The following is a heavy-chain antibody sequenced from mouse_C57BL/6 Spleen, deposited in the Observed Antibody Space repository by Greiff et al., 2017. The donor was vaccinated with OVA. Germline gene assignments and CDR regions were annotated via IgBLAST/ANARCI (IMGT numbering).Heavy chain of an antibody. CDR2: IRNKANGYTT. J-gene: IGHJ1*03. V-gene: IGHV7-3*01. CDR3: ARYHYGSSSWYFDV. CDR1: GFTFTDYY. Sequence: EVKLMESGGGLVQPGGSLSLSCAASGFTFTDYYMSWVRQPPGKALEWLGFIRNKANGYTTEYTASVKGRFTISRDNSQSILYLQMNALRAEDSATYYCARYHYGSSSWYFDVWGTGTTVTVSS. D-gene: IGHD1-1*01.